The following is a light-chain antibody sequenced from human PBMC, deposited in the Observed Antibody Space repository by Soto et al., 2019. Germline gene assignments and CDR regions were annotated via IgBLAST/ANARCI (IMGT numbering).Light chain of an antibody. CDR1: SSDVGSHNL. CDR3: CSYGGSRAV. Sequence: QSVLTQPASVSGSPGQSITISCTGTSSDVGSHNLVSWYQQHPGQAPKLMIYEVSKRPLGVSARFSASKSGNTASLTISGLQAEDEADYSCCSYGGSRAVFGGVPHLTVL. CDR2: EVS. J-gene: IGLJ7*01. V-gene: IGLV2-23*02.